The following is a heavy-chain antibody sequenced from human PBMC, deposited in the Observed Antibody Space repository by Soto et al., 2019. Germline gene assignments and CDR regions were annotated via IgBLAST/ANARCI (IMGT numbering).Heavy chain of an antibody. CDR1: GGSFSGYY. V-gene: IGHV4-34*01. CDR3: ARRKGGLVRGVNNWFDP. CDR2: INHSGST. J-gene: IGHJ5*02. Sequence: WESLSLTCAVDGGSFSGYYWSWIRRPPGKGLEWIGEINHSGSTNYNPSLKSRVTISVDTSKNQFSLKLSSVTAADTAVYYCARRKGGLVRGVNNWFDPWGQGTLVTVSS. D-gene: IGHD3-10*01.